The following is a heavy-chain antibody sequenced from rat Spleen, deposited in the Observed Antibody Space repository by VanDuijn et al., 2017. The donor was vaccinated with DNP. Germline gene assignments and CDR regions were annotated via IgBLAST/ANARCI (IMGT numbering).Heavy chain of an antibody. J-gene: IGHJ2*01. CDR3: ARHNYYSGEGY. D-gene: IGHD1-1*01. CDR2: ISYEGSST. Sequence: EVQLVESGGGLVQPGRSLKLSCAASGFTFSDHNMAWVRQAPKKGLEWVASISYEGSSTYYVDSVKGRFTISRDNAKSTLYLQMNSLRSEDTATYYCARHNYYSGEGYWGQGVMVTVSS. V-gene: IGHV5-22*01. CDR1: GFTFSDHN.